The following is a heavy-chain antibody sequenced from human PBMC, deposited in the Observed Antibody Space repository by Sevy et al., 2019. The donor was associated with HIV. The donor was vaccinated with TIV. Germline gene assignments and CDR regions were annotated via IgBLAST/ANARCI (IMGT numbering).Heavy chain of an antibody. D-gene: IGHD3-22*01. V-gene: IGHV3-23*01. Sequence: GGSLRLSCAVSGFSFDSYGMTWVRQAPGKGLEWVSGISASGTRAYYADSVKGRFSISRDNSKNRLYLQMNSLGSEDTAIYYCAKGGGGHYDPDEIGYYFYYYNMDVWGKGTTVTVSS. CDR2: ISASGTRA. J-gene: IGHJ6*03. CDR1: GFSFDSYG. CDR3: AKGGGGHYDPDEIGYYFYYYNMDV.